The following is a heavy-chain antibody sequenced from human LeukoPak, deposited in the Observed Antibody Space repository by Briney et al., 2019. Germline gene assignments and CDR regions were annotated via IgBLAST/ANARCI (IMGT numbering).Heavy chain of an antibody. CDR1: GGSISSSSYY. V-gene: IGHV4-39*01. D-gene: IGHD6-19*01. CDR2: IYYSGST. Sequence: PSETLSLTCTLSGGSISSSSYYWGWIRQPPGKGLEWIGSIYYSGSTYYNPSLKSRVTISVDTSKNQFSLKLSSVTAADTAVCYCARTSSGWSQNDYWGQGTLVTVSS. J-gene: IGHJ4*02. CDR3: ARTSSGWSQNDY.